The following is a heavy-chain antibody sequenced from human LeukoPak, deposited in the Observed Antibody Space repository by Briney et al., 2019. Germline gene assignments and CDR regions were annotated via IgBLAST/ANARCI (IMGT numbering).Heavy chain of an antibody. D-gene: IGHD2-2*01. CDR3: ARHGCSSTSCYSVLPAYYYYYGMDV. CDR2: ISYSGST. J-gene: IGHJ6*02. V-gene: IGHV4-59*08. Sequence: SETLSLTCTVSGGFISTYYWSWIRQPPGKGLEWIGFISYSGSTYYNPSLKSRVTISVDTSKNQFSLKLSSVTAADTAVYYCARHGCSSTSCYSVLPAYYYYYGMDVWGQGTTVTVSS. CDR1: GGFISTYY.